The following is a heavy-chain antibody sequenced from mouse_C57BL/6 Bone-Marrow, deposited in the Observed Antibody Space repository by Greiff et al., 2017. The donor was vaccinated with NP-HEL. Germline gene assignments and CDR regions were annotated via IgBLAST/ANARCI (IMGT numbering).Heavy chain of an antibody. Sequence: VQLQQSGPGLVAPSQSLSITCTVSGFSLTSYGVHWVRQSPGKGLEWLVVIWSDGSTNYNSALKSRLSISKDNSKSQVFLKMNSLQTDDTAKYYCARHNSNPYAMDYWGQGTSVTVSS. D-gene: IGHD2-5*01. CDR2: IWSDGST. CDR3: ARHNSNPYAMDY. J-gene: IGHJ4*01. V-gene: IGHV2-6-1*01. CDR1: GFSLTSYG.